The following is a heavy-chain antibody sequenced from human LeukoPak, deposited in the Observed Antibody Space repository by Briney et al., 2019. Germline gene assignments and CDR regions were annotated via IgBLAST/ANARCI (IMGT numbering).Heavy chain of an antibody. CDR2: INPSSGGT. CDR1: GYTFTRHY. Sequence: GASVKVSCKASGYTFTRHYMNWVRQAPGQGLEWMGKINPSSGGTGYAQKFQGRVTMTRDTSTSTVYMELTSLRSEDTAVYYCATDQLAGYFDYWGQGTLVTVSS. V-gene: IGHV1-46*01. J-gene: IGHJ4*02. D-gene: IGHD2-2*01. CDR3: ATDQLAGYFDY.